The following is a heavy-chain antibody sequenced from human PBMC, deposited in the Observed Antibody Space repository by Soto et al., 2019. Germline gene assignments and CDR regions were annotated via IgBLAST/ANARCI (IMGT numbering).Heavy chain of an antibody. CDR2: IYPGDSDT. V-gene: IGHV5-51*01. CDR1: GYIFTSYW. CDR3: ARPHYGDYVPFDY. J-gene: IGHJ4*02. Sequence: PVESLKISCKGSGYIFTSYWICCVLQRPGKGLEWMGIIYPGDSDTRYSPSFQGQVTISADKSISTAYLQWSSLKASDTAMYYCARPHYGDYVPFDYWGQGTLVTVSS. D-gene: IGHD4-17*01.